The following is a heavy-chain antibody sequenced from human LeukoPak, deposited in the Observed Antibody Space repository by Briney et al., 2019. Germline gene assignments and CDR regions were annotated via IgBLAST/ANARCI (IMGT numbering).Heavy chain of an antibody. Sequence: ASVKVSCKASGYTFTGYYMHWVRQAPGQGLEWMGWINPNSGGTNYAQKFQGRVTMTRDTSISTAYMELSRLRSDDTAVYYRARDPDSSGYVDYWGQGTLVTVSS. CDR3: ARDPDSSGYVDY. CDR2: INPNSGGT. V-gene: IGHV1-2*02. J-gene: IGHJ4*02. D-gene: IGHD3-22*01. CDR1: GYTFTGYY.